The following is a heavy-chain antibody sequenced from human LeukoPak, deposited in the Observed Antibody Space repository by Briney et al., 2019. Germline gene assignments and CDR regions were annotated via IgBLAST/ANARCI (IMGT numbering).Heavy chain of an antibody. Sequence: ASVKVSCKASGYTFTGYYVHWVRQAPGQGLEWMGWINPYSGDTNYAQKFQGRVTMTRDTSISTAYMELSSLKSDDTAVYYCARVRRSSTSCYSYWGQGTLVTVSS. V-gene: IGHV1-2*02. J-gene: IGHJ4*02. CDR2: INPYSGDT. CDR3: ARVRRSSTSCYSY. D-gene: IGHD2-2*02. CDR1: GYTFTGYY.